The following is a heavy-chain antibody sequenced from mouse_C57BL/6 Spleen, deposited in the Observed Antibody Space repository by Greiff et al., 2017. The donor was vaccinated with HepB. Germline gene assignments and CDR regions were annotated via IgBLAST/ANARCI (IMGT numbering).Heavy chain of an antibody. Sequence: VQLHQPGAELVKPGASVKLSCTASGYTFTSYWMQWVKQRPGQGLEWIGEIDPSDSYTNYNQKFKGQATLTVDTSSSTAYMQLSSLTSEDSAFYCCASGDYSSRNAYWGQGTLVTVSS. CDR2: IDPSDSYT. CDR1: GYTFTSYW. J-gene: IGHJ3*01. D-gene: IGHD1-1*01. V-gene: IGHV1-50*01. CDR3: ASGDYSSRNAY.